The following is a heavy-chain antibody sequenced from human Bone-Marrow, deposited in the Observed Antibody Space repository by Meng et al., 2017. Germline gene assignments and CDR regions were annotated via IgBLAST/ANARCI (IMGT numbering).Heavy chain of an antibody. Sequence: QLQLQESGPGLVKPSGTLPLACTGSGGSISSSSYYWGWIRQPPGKGLEWIGSIYYSGSTYYNPSLKSRVTISVDTSKNQFSLKLSSVTAADTAVYYCARDCPSPFRWFDPWGQGTLVTVSS. CDR2: IYYSGST. CDR1: GGSISSSSYY. V-gene: IGHV4-39*07. CDR3: ARDCPSPFRWFDP. J-gene: IGHJ5*02.